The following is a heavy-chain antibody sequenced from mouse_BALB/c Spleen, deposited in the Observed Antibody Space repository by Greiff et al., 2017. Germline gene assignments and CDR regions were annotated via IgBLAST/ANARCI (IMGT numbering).Heavy chain of an antibody. D-gene: IGHD2-1*01. CDR1: GYSFTSYW. CDR2: IYPGNSDT. V-gene: IGHV1-5*01. CDR3: TSYGNYEGFAY. J-gene: IGHJ3*01. Sequence: VQLQQSGTVLARPGASVKMSCKASGYSFTSYWMHWVKQRPGQGLEWIGAIYPGNSDTSYNQKFKGKAKLTAVTSASTANMELSSLTNEDSAVYYCTSYGNYEGFAYWGQGTLVTVSA.